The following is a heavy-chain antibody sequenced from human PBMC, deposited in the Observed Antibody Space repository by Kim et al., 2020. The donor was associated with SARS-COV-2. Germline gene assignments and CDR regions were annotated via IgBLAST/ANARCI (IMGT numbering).Heavy chain of an antibody. D-gene: IGHD6-19*01. J-gene: IGHJ4*02. V-gene: IGHV4-39*01. CDR3: ARPYGSGWYYFDY. CDR1: GGSISSSSYY. CDR2: IYYSGST. Sequence: SETLSLTCTVSGGSISSSSYYWGWIRQPPGKGLEWIGSIYYSGSTYYNPSLKSRVTISVDTSKNQFSLKLSSVTASDTAVYYCARPYGSGWYYFDYWGQGTLVTVSS.